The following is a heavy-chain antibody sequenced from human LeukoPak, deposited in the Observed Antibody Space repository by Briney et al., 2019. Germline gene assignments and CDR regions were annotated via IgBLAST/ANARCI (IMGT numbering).Heavy chain of an antibody. CDR1: GDSVSSNSAA. V-gene: IGHV6-1*01. D-gene: IGHD2-2*01. CDR3: ARESPTGCQLLWGLDY. Sequence: PSQTLSLTCAISGDSVSSNSAAWHWIRQSPSRGLEWLGRTYYRSKWYNDYAVSVKSRITINPDTSKNQFSLQLNSVTPEDTAVYYCARESPTGCQLLWGLDYWGQGTLVTVSS. CDR2: TYYRSKWYN. J-gene: IGHJ4*02.